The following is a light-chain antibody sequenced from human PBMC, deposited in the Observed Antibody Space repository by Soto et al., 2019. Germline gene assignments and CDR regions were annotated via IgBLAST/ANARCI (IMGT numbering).Light chain of an antibody. CDR3: QQYGRSRT. Sequence: IVLTHSPGTLSLSPGDIAALSCRVSQSVTRNYLAWYHQKPGQAPRLLIYGASIRATGIPDRFRGSGSGTDFILTISRLEPEDFGVYYCQQYGRSRTFGQGTKVDIK. CDR1: QSVTRNY. J-gene: IGKJ1*01. V-gene: IGKV3-20*01. CDR2: GAS.